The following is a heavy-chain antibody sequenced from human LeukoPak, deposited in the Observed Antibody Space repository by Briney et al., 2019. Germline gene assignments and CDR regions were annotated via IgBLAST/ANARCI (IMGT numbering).Heavy chain of an antibody. CDR3: ARVAYCGGDCYRLTDY. CDR1: GYTFTIYG. CDR2: ISAYNGNT. V-gene: IGHV1-18*01. J-gene: IGHJ4*02. Sequence: GASVKVSCKASGYTFTIYGISWVRQTPGQGLEWMGWISAYNGNTNYAQKLQGRVTMTTDTSTSTAYMELRSLRSDDTAVYYCARVAYCGGDCYRLTDYWGQGTLVTVSS. D-gene: IGHD2-21*02.